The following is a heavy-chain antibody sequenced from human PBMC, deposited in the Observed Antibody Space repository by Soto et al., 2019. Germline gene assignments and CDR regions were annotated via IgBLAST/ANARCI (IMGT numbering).Heavy chain of an antibody. CDR3: ASSLTIPYAFDI. D-gene: IGHD3-9*01. CDR1: GFTFSSYA. V-gene: IGHV3-30-3*01. Sequence: GGSLRLSCAASGFTFSSYAMHWVRQAPGKGLEWVAVISYDGSNKYYADSVKGRFTISRDNSKNTLYLQMNSLRAEDTAVYYCASSLTIPYAFDIWGQGTMVTVSS. J-gene: IGHJ3*02. CDR2: ISYDGSNK.